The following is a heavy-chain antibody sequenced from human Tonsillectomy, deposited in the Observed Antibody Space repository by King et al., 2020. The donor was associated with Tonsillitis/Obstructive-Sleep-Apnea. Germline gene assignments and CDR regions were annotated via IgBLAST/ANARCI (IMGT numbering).Heavy chain of an antibody. V-gene: IGHV3-30*18. D-gene: IGHD6-13*01. CDR1: GFTFSSYG. CDR3: AKDLRNSWTFDY. CDR2: ISYVEKNK. Sequence: SVGCVVPPGRSLRLSCAASGFTFSSYGMHWVRQAPGKGLEWVAIISYVEKNKFYADSVKGRFTISRDNSKSTLYLQMNSLRTDDTAVYYCAKDLRNSWTFDYWGQGTLVTVSS. J-gene: IGHJ4*02.